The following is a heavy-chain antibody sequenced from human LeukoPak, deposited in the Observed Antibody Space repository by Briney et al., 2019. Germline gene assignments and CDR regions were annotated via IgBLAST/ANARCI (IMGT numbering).Heavy chain of an antibody. V-gene: IGHV1-18*01. CDR1: GYSSTNYG. CDR2: IHIYRGNT. Sequence: PGASVKVSCKASGYSSTNYGISWVRQAPGQGLEWMGWIHIYRGNTNYAQKFQGRVTMTTDTSTSTVYMEVRGLRSDDTAVYYCARDRHSSWRDYWGQGTLVTVSS. J-gene: IGHJ4*02. D-gene: IGHD6-13*01. CDR3: ARDRHSSWRDY.